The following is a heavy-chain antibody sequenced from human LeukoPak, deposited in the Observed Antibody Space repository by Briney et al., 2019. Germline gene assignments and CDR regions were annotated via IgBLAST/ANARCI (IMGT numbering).Heavy chain of an antibody. V-gene: IGHV4-34*01. CDR1: GGTFRGFF. CDR3: ARGVRFHVGSGNWFDL. J-gene: IGHJ5*02. CDR2: IDHSGST. D-gene: IGHD3-10*01. Sequence: AETLSLTCDVSGGTFRGFFWSWIRQTPGKGLAWIGEIDHSGSTNYNPSLESRVTLSVDTSKNQVSLNLKSVTAADTAVYFCARGVRFHVGSGNWFDLWGQGTLVTVS.